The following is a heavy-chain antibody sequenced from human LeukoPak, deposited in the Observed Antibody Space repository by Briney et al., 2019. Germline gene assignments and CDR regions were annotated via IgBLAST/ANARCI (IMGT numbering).Heavy chain of an antibody. D-gene: IGHD3-10*01. CDR1: GGSISSSSYC. J-gene: IGHJ6*03. V-gene: IGHV4-39*01. Sequence: SETLSLTCTVSGGSISSSSYCWGWLRQPPEKGLEWIGSIYYSGSTYYNPSLKSRVTISVDTSKNQFSLRLSSVTAADTAVYYCARWTTPYGSGSYYYYYYYMDVWGKGTTVTISS. CDR2: IYYSGST. CDR3: ARWTTPYGSGSYYYYYYYMDV.